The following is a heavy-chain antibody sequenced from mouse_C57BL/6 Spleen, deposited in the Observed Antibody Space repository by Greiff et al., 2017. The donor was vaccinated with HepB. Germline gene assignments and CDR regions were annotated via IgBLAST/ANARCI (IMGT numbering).Heavy chain of an antibody. V-gene: IGHV1-50*01. CDR1: GYTFTSYW. J-gene: IGHJ3*01. CDR2: IDPSDSYT. Sequence: QVQLQQSGAELVKPGASVKLSCKASGYTFTSYWMQWVKQRPGQGLEWIGEIDPSDSYTNYNQKFKGKATLTVDTSSSTAYMQLSSLTSEDSAVYYCARGAGTDWVAHWGQGTLSLSLQ. D-gene: IGHD4-1*01. CDR3: ARGAGTDWVAH.